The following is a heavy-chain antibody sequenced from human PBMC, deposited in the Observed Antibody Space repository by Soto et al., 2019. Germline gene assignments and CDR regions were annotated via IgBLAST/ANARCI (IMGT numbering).Heavy chain of an antibody. J-gene: IGHJ1*01. Sequence: PGXSRRLSCAASGFTFRSYGMHWVRQAPGKGLEWVDXIKQDXSEQYYEDSVXXRFTISRXXDKNSQYLQMNSMRVEDTAVYYCVGGTGWLMTDWGQGTLVTVSS. CDR3: VGGTGWLMTD. D-gene: IGHD6-19*01. CDR2: IKQDXSEQ. CDR1: GFTFRSYG. V-gene: IGHV3-7*04.